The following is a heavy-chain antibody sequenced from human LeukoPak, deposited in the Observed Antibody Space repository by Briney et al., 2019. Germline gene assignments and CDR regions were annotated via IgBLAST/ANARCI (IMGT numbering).Heavy chain of an antibody. V-gene: IGHV1-69*05. D-gene: IGHD3-10*01. Sequence: GASVKVSCKASGGTFSSYAISWVRQAPGQGLEWMGGIIPIFGTANYAQKFQGRVTITTDESTSTAYMDVSSLRSEDTAVYYCARDLVGRRYYGSGSYGGYYYYYMDVWGKGTTVTVSS. J-gene: IGHJ6*03. CDR1: GGTFSSYA. CDR2: IIPIFGTA. CDR3: ARDLVGRRYYGSGSYGGYYYYYMDV.